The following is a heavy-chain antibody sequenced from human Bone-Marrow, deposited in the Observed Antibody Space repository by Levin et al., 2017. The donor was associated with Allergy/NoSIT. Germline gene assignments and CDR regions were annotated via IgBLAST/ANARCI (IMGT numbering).Heavy chain of an antibody. CDR2: IQHTAGVK. D-gene: IGHD2-15*01. V-gene: IGHV3-7*01. CDR1: GFSFGSYW. CDR3: VRDIPTEGGLDFDQ. Sequence: GESLKISCVASGFSFGSYWMSWVRQSPREGLQWVANIQHTAGVKYYRDSVEGRFTVSRDNAKNLLFLEMSNLRAEDTAIYYCVRDIPTEGGLDFDQWGQGTVVTVTS. J-gene: IGHJ4*02.